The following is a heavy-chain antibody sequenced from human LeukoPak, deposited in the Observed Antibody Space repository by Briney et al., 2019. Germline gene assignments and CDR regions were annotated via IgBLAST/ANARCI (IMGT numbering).Heavy chain of an antibody. D-gene: IGHD3-10*01. Sequence: PGGSLRLSCAASGFTFSSYWMHWVRQAPGKGLVWVSRINSDGSSTSYADSVKGRFTISRDNAKNTLYLQMNSLRAEDTAVYYCARALMRGGERFGELLFSRTEVGGQGTLVTVSS. CDR2: INSDGSST. J-gene: IGHJ4*02. V-gene: IGHV3-74*01. CDR3: ARALMRGGERFGELLFSRTEV. CDR1: GFTFSSYW.